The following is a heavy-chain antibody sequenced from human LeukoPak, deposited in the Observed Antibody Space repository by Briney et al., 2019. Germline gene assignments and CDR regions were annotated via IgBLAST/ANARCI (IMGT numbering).Heavy chain of an antibody. J-gene: IGHJ4*02. V-gene: IGHV3-7*03. CDR3: ARDWFDGDYDRFDY. D-gene: IGHD4-17*01. Sequence: GGSLRLSCAVSGFTFSSYWMSWFRQAPGKGLEWVANINQDGSQKFSVDSVKGRFAISRDNAKNSLSLQMNSLRVEDTAVYYCARDWFDGDYDRFDYWGQETLVTVSS. CDR1: GFTFSSYW. CDR2: INQDGSQK.